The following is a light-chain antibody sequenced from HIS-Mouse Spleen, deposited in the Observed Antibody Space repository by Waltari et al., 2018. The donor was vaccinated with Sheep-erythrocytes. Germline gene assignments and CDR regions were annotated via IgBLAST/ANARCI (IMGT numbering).Light chain of an antibody. J-gene: IGKJ4*01. CDR1: QDISNY. V-gene: IGKV1-33*01. Sequence: DIQMTQSPSSLSASVGDRVTITCQASQDISNYLNWYQQKPGKAPKLLIYDASNLETGVPSRFSGSGSGKDFTFTISILQPEDIATYYCQQYDNLLTFGGGTKVEIK. CDR3: QQYDNLLT. CDR2: DAS.